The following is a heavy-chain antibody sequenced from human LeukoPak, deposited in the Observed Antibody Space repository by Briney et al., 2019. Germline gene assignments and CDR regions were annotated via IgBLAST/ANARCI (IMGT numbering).Heavy chain of an antibody. CDR3: ATATVGATRGWRAPRDY. D-gene: IGHD1-26*01. CDR1: GYTFTSYD. Sequence: ASVKVSCKASGYTFTSYDINWVRQATGQGLEWMGWMNPNSGNTGYAQKFQGRVTMTRNTSISTAYMELSSLRSEDTAVYYCATATVGATRGWRAPRDYWGQGTLVTVSS. CDR2: MNPNSGNT. V-gene: IGHV1-8*01. J-gene: IGHJ4*02.